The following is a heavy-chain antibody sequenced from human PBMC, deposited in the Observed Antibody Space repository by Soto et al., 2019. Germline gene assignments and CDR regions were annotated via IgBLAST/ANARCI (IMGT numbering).Heavy chain of an antibody. V-gene: IGHV3-33*01. D-gene: IGHD2-15*01. CDR1: GFTFSSYG. J-gene: IGHJ6*02. CDR3: ARDSGYCSGGSCYYYYYGMDV. CDR2: IWYDGSNK. Sequence: QVQLVESGGGVVQPGRSLRLSCAASGFTFSSYGMHWVRQAPGKGLEWVAVIWYDGSNKYYSDSVKGRFTISRDNSKNTLYLQMNSLRAEDKAVYYCARDSGYCSGGSCYYYYYGMDVWGQGTTVTVSS.